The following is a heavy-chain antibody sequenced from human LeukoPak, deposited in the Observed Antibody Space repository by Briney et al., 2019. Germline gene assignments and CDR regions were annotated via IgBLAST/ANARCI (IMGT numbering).Heavy chain of an antibody. Sequence: SSETLSLTCAVYGGSFSGYYWSWIRQPPGKGLEWIGEINHSGSTNYNPSLKSRVTISVDTSKNQFSLKLSSVTAADTAVYYCARDRVFEGAIGDYWGQGILVTVSS. CDR1: GGSFSGYY. CDR2: INHSGST. D-gene: IGHD3-3*01. V-gene: IGHV4-34*01. J-gene: IGHJ4*02. CDR3: ARDRVFEGAIGDY.